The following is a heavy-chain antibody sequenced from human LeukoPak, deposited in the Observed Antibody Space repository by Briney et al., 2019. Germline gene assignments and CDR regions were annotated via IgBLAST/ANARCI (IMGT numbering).Heavy chain of an antibody. CDR1: GFIFRGYW. CDR3: TREATTMTNIGLFAFDI. V-gene: IGHV3-7*01. CDR2: INQGQSEK. D-gene: IGHD1-26*01. Sequence: PGGSLRLSCAASGFIFRGYWMSWVRQAPGKGLEWVANINQGQSEKNYVDSVKGRFTISRDNAKNSLLLQMNSLRAEDTAVYYCTREATTMTNIGLFAFDIWGQGTMVTVSS. J-gene: IGHJ3*02.